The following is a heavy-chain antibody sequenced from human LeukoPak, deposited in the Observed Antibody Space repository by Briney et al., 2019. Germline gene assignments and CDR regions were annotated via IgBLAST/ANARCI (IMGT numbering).Heavy chain of an antibody. CDR3: VRTLGGYTYGPFDY. CDR1: GGSISSYY. D-gene: IGHD5-18*01. Sequence: SETLSLTCTVSGGSISSYYWSWIRQPPGKGLEWIGYVFNSGGSNYNPSLQSRVTMSVDTSKNQFSLKLSSVTAADTAVYYCVRTLGGYTYGPFDYWGQGTLVTVSS. CDR2: VFNSGGS. V-gene: IGHV4-59*01. J-gene: IGHJ4*02.